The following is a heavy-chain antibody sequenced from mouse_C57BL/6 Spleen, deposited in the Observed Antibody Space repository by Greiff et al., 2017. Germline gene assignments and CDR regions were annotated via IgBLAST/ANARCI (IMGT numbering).Heavy chain of an antibody. CDR1: GFTFSSYG. CDR3: ARDGYYPDYAMDY. D-gene: IGHD2-3*01. CDR2: ISSGGSYT. V-gene: IGHV5-6*01. J-gene: IGHJ4*01. Sequence: EVKLVESGGDLVKPGGSLKLSCAASGFTFSSYGMSWVRQTPDKRLEWVATISSGGSYTYYPYSVKGRFSISRDNANNTLYLQMSSLKSEDTAMYYCARDGYYPDYAMDYWGQGTSVTVSS.